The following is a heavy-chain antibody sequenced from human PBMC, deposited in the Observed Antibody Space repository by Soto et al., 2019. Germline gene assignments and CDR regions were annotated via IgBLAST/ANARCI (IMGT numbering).Heavy chain of an antibody. CDR1: GFTFSSYG. J-gene: IGHJ6*02. CDR3: ANDLRSGWRDNKANYYYYGMDV. D-gene: IGHD2-15*01. CDR2: ISYDGSNK. Sequence: QVQLVESGGGVVQPGRSLRLSCAASGFTFSSYGMHWVRQAPGKGLEWVAVISYDGSNKYYADSVKGRFTISRDNFKNTLYLQMNSLRAEDTAVYYCANDLRSGWRDNKANYYYYGMDVWGQGTTVTVSS. V-gene: IGHV3-30*18.